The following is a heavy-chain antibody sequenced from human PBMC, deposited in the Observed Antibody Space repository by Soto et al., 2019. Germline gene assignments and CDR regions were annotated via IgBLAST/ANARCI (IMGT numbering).Heavy chain of an antibody. Sequence: EVQLVESGGGLVQPGGSLRLSCAASGFTVSSNYMSWVRQAPGKGLEWVSFIYSGGNTFYADSVKGRFTISRDDSKNTLYLQMNTLRAEDTAVYYCARAARGITAAVHFDYWGQGTLVTVSS. D-gene: IGHD6-13*01. CDR2: IYSGGNT. CDR1: GFTVSSNY. J-gene: IGHJ4*02. V-gene: IGHV3-66*01. CDR3: ARAARGITAAVHFDY.